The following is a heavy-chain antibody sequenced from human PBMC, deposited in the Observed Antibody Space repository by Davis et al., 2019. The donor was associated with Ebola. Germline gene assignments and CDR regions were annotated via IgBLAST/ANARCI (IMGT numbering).Heavy chain of an antibody. CDR3: ARAQFPTTSDH. D-gene: IGHD1-1*01. J-gene: IGHJ4*02. CDR2: INPHNGNT. CDR1: GYTFTRYG. Sequence: ASVKVSCKASGYTFTRYGMNWMRQAPGQGLEWMGWINPHNGNTNYAQNVQGRVTMTTDTSTSTAYMEVGILRSDDTAVYYCARAQFPTTSDHWGQGTLVTVSS. V-gene: IGHV1-18*01.